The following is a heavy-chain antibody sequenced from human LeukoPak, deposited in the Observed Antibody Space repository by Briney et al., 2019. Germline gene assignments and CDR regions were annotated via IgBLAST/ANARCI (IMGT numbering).Heavy chain of an antibody. CDR3: ARAARGWFGEYYFDY. J-gene: IGHJ4*02. V-gene: IGHV3-7*01. CDR1: GFTFSSYW. Sequence: GGSLRLSCAASGFTFSSYWMSWVRQAPGKGLEWVANIKQDGSEKYYVDSVKGRFTISRDNAKNSLYLQMNSLRAEDTAVYYCARAARGWFGEYYFDYWGQGTLVTVSS. CDR2: IKQDGSEK. D-gene: IGHD3-10*01.